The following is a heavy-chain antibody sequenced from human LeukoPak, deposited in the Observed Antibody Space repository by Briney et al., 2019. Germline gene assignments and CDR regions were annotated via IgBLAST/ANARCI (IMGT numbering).Heavy chain of an antibody. J-gene: IGHJ4*02. CDR3: ARDRGYSSKTSDS. V-gene: IGHV3-33*01. CDR2: IWFDGTYK. Sequence: GSLRLSCAASGFTFSTYAMHWVRQAPGKGLEWVALIWFDGTYKFYADSVKGRFTISRDNSNNTVYLQMNSLRAEDTAIFYCARDRGYSSKTSDSWGQGTLVTVSS. D-gene: IGHD5-18*01. CDR1: GFTFSTYA.